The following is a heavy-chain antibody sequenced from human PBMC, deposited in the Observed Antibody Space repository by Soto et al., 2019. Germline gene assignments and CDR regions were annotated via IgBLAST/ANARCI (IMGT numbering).Heavy chain of an antibody. Sequence: PGGSLRLSCAASGFTFSSYGMHWVRQAPGKGLEWVAVIWYDGSNKYYADSVKGRFTISRDNSKNTLYLQMNSLRAEDTAVYYCARAVAVAGQNYYYYYGMDVWGQGTTVTVSS. J-gene: IGHJ6*02. D-gene: IGHD6-19*01. CDR3: ARAVAVAGQNYYYYYGMDV. CDR1: GFTFSSYG. V-gene: IGHV3-33*01. CDR2: IWYDGSNK.